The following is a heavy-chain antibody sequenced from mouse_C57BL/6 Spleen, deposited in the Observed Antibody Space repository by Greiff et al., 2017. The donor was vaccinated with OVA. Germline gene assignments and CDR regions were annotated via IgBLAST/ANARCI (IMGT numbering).Heavy chain of an antibody. CDR3: ARDHWDKDAMDY. V-gene: IGHV5-4*01. J-gene: IGHJ4*01. Sequence: EVQLVESGGGLVKPGGSLKLSCAASGFTFSSYAMSWVRQTPEKRLEWVATISDGGSYTYYPDNVKGRFTISRDNAKNNLYLQMSHLKSEDTAMYYCARDHWDKDAMDYWGQGTSVTVSS. CDR1: GFTFSSYA. CDR2: ISDGGSYT. D-gene: IGHD3-3*01.